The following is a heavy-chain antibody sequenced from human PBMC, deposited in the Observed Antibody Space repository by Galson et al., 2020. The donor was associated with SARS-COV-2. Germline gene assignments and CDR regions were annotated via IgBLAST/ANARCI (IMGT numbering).Heavy chain of an antibody. V-gene: IGHV3-33*06. CDR3: AKGGYNWFDP. Sequence: QLGESLKISCAASGFTFSSYGMHWVRQAPGKGLEWVAVIWYDGSNKYYADSVKGRFTISRDNSKNTLYLQMNSLRAKDTAVYYCAKGGYNWFDPWGQGTLVTVSS. CDR2: IWYDGSNK. J-gene: IGHJ5*02. D-gene: IGHD3-16*01. CDR1: GFTFSSYG.